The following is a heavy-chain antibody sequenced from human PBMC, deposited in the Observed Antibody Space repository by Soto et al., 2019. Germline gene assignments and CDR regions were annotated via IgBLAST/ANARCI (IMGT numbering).Heavy chain of an antibody. J-gene: IGHJ2*01. CDR3: ARESHDILTGPPWVWYFDL. Sequence: QVQLQQWGAGPLRPLETLSLTCGVSGGSFSGYYWAWIRQSPGKGLEWIGEINDRGSINYNPSLKSRFCISVDTSKNHYSLNLRSVTAADTAVYYCARESHDILTGPPWVWYFDLWGRGTLVTVSS. CDR1: GGSFSGYY. CDR2: INDRGSI. D-gene: IGHD3-9*01. V-gene: IGHV4-34*01.